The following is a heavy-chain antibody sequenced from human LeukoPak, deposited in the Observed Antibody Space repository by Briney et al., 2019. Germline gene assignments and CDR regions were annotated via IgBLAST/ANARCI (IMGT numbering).Heavy chain of an antibody. D-gene: IGHD5-24*01. Sequence: PSETLSLTCTVSGGSISSSSYYWSWIRQPPGKGLEWIGYIYYSGSTYYNPSLKSRVTISVDTSKNQFSLKLTSVTAADTAVYFCARFDGYSSFDYWGQGTLVTVSS. CDR3: ARFDGYSSFDY. J-gene: IGHJ4*02. V-gene: IGHV4-30-4*01. CDR1: GGSISSSSYY. CDR2: IYYSGST.